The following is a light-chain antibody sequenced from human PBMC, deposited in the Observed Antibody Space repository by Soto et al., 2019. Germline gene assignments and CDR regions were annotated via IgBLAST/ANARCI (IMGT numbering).Light chain of an antibody. CDR2: DVT. Sequence: QSVLTQPFSVSGSPGQSITISCTGTSSDVGGYNYVSWYQHHPGKAPKLIIYDVTNRPSGVSNPFSGSKSGNTAYLTISGLQPEDEADYSCSSYTTSNTRQIVFGTGTKVTVL. V-gene: IGLV2-14*03. CDR3: SSYTTSNTRQIV. CDR1: SSDVGGYNY. J-gene: IGLJ1*01.